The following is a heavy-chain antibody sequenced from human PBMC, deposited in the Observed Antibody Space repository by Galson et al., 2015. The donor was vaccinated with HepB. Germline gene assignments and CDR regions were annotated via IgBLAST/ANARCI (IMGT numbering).Heavy chain of an antibody. D-gene: IGHD3-3*01. J-gene: IGHJ4*02. CDR1: GFTFSNYW. Sequence: LRLSCAASGFTFSNYWMHWVRQAPGKGLMWVSNMNGDGSSTNYADSVKGRFTISRDNAKNMLYLQMNSLRVEDTAVYYCARVARGDLDYWGQGTLVTVSS. V-gene: IGHV3-74*01. CDR3: ARVARGDLDY. CDR2: MNGDGSST.